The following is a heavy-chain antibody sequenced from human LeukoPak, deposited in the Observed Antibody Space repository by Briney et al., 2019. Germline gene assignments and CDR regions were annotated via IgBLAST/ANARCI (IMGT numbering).Heavy chain of an antibody. V-gene: IGHV3-48*03. CDR1: GFTFSSYE. J-gene: IGHJ4*02. Sequence: PGGSLRLSCAASGFTFSSYEMNWVRQAPGEGLEWVSYISSSGSTTYYADSVKGRFTISRDNAKNSLSLQMNSLRVEETGVYYCARGLHMWSGWPYEYWGQGILVTVSS. CDR2: ISSSGSTT. CDR3: ARGLHMWSGWPYEY. D-gene: IGHD3-3*02.